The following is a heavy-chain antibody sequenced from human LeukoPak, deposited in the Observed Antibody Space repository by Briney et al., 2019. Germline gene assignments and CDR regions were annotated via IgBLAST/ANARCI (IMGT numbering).Heavy chain of an antibody. CDR1: GYTFTNYA. J-gene: IGHJ4*02. CDR3: ARDRYQLVSDY. CDR2: INGGNGNT. V-gene: IGHV1-3*01. Sequence: GASVKVSCKASGYTFTNYALHWVRQAPGQRLEWMGWINGGNGNTKYSLKFQGRVTITIDTSADTAYMELSSQRSEDTAVYYCARDRYQLVSDYWGQGTLVTVSS. D-gene: IGHD6-13*01.